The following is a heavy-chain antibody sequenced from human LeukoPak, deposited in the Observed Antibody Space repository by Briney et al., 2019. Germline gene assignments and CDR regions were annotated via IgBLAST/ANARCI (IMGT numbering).Heavy chain of an antibody. CDR2: ISSSSSTI. CDR3: ARPRGYCSGGSCYSENYDAFDI. CDR1: GFTFSSYG. D-gene: IGHD2-15*01. Sequence: GGSLRLSCAASGFTFSSYGMTWVRQAPGKGLEWVSYISSSSSTIYYADSVKGRFTISRDNAKNSLYLQLNSLRAEDTAVYYCARPRGYCSGGSCYSENYDAFDIWGQGTMVTVSS. J-gene: IGHJ3*02. V-gene: IGHV3-48*01.